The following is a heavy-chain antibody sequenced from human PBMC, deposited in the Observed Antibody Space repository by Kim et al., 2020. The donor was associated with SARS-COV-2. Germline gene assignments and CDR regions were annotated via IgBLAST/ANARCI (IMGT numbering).Heavy chain of an antibody. J-gene: IGHJ5*02. Sequence: PSLKSRVTISVDTSKNQFSLKLSSVTAADTAVYYCASSGVWFGGLSWFDPWGQGTLVTVSS. CDR3: ASSGVWFGGLSWFDP. V-gene: IGHV4-59*01. D-gene: IGHD3-10*01.